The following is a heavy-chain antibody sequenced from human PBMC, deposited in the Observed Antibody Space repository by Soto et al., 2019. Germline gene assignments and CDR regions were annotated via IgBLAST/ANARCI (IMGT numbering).Heavy chain of an antibody. Sequence: GGSLRLSCAASGFTFSSYGMHWVRQAPGKGLEWVAVIWYDGSNKYYADSVKGRFTISRDNSKNTLYLQMNSLRAEDTAAYYCARGMAGGYCGGDCYSLDYWGQGTLVTVSS. CDR2: IWYDGSNK. CDR1: GFTFSSYG. D-gene: IGHD2-21*02. V-gene: IGHV3-33*01. CDR3: ARGMAGGYCGGDCYSLDY. J-gene: IGHJ4*02.